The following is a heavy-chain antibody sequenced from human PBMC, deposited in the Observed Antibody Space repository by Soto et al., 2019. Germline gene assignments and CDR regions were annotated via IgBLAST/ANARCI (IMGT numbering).Heavy chain of an antibody. J-gene: IGHJ4*02. CDR1: GGSVSSDDYS. Sequence: SETLSLTCAVSGGSVSSDDYSWTWIRQPPGKALEWIGYIYYTGSTYYNPSLRSRVTMSIDTSKNHFSLRLDSVTAEDTAVYYCARSKYIDYWGQGTLVTVSS. CDR2: IYYTGST. V-gene: IGHV4-30-2*01. D-gene: IGHD4-4*01. CDR3: ARSKYIDY.